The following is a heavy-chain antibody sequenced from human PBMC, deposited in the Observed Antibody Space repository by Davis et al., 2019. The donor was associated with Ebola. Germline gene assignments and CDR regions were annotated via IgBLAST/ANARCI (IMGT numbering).Heavy chain of an antibody. Sequence: GESLKISCAASGFTFSTSAMSWVRQPPGKGLEWVSAISGGGDRAYYADSVKGRFAISRDNSKNTLYLQMNSLRAEDTAVYYCARPGGQQLAYYFDYWGQGTLVTVSS. J-gene: IGHJ4*02. V-gene: IGHV3-23*01. CDR2: ISGGGDRA. D-gene: IGHD6-13*01. CDR3: ARPGGQQLAYYFDY. CDR1: GFTFSTSA.